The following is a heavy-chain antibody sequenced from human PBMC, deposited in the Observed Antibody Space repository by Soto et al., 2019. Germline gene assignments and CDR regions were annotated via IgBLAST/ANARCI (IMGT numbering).Heavy chain of an antibody. CDR3: ARYNAASGTYYFDY. CDR2: INHRGSA. D-gene: IGHD6-13*01. V-gene: IGHV4-4*02. J-gene: IGHJ4*02. Sequence: QVELQESGPGLVKPSGTLSLTCAVSGASVSSTYWWSWVRQPPGKGPEWIGEINHRGSANYNPSLKSRVTMSLDISKSQFSLRLTSVTAADTAVYFCARYNAASGTYYFDYWGREPWSPSPQ. CDR1: GASVSSTYW.